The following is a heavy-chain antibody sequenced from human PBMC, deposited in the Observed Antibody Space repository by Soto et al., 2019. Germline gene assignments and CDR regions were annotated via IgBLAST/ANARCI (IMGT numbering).Heavy chain of an antibody. CDR1: GFQFDDYA. D-gene: IGHD2-2*01. CDR3: AKDIEESQLLYDAYDL. Sequence: GGSLRLSCSASGFQFDDYAMHWGRQVPGKGLGWVSGISFNSDRIGYADSVRGRFSISRDDAKNSLYLQMDSLRPEDTALYYCAKDIEESQLLYDAYDLWGQGTMVTVSS. J-gene: IGHJ3*01. CDR2: ISFNSDRI. V-gene: IGHV3-9*01.